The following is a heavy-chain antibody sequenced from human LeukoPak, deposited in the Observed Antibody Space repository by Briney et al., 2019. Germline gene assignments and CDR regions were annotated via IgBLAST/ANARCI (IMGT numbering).Heavy chain of an antibody. V-gene: IGHV4-4*02. CDR3: ARAGYYDSSGYFPFDY. Sequence: PSGTLSLTCAVSGVSISSGWWWSWVRQSPGKGLEWIGEIHRDGSTNFNPSLKSRVTISMDKSKNQFSLKLSSVTAADTAVYYCARAGYYDSSGYFPFDYWGQGTLVTVSS. D-gene: IGHD3-22*01. CDR2: IHRDGST. J-gene: IGHJ4*02. CDR1: GVSISSGWW.